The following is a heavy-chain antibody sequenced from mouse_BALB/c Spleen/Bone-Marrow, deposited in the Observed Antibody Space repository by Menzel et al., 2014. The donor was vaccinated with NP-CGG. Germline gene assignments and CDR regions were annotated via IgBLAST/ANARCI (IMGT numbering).Heavy chain of an antibody. CDR1: GYSITRDYA. D-gene: IGHD2-4*01. V-gene: IGHV3-2*02. CDR3: ARSSSYDYDVGFAY. CDR2: ISYSGST. Sequence: DVKLQESGPGLVKPSQSLSLPCIVTGYSITRDYAWNWIRQFPGNKLEWMGYISYSGSTTYNPSLESRISITRDKSKNQFFLQLNSVTTEDTATYYCARSSSYDYDVGFAYWGQGTLVTVSA. J-gene: IGHJ3*01.